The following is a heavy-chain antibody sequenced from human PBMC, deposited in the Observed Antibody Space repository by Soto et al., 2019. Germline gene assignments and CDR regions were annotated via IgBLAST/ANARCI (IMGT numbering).Heavy chain of an antibody. CDR1: GFTVSSSY. Sequence: GGSLRLSCNASGFTVSSSYMSWVRQAPGMGLEWVAVIESGGSTHYADSVKGRFTISRDNSKNMIFLQLDTLRADDTAVYYCAKDLGPLRLLNYYFYGLDVWGQGTTVTVSS. CDR2: IESGGST. CDR3: AKDLGPLRLLNYYFYGLDV. J-gene: IGHJ6*02. V-gene: IGHV3-53*01. D-gene: IGHD2-15*01.